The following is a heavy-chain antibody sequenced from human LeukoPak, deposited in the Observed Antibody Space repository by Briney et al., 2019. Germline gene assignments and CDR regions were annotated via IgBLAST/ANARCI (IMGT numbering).Heavy chain of an antibody. D-gene: IGHD5-12*01. CDR2: IRSDGSNK. CDR1: GFSFSSYG. Sequence: GGPLRLSCAGSGFSFSSYGMQWVRQAPGKGLEWVAFIRSDGSNKYYADSVKGRFTISRDNSKNSLYLQMNSLRAEDTAVYYCARGEVGYDYDYWGQGTLVTVSS. V-gene: IGHV3-30*02. J-gene: IGHJ4*02. CDR3: ARGEVGYDYDY.